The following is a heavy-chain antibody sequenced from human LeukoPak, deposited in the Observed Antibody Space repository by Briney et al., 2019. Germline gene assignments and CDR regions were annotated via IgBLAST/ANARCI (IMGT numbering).Heavy chain of an antibody. Sequence: SETLSLTCVVSGDSISSGAYSWSWIRQPPGKGLEWIGYIFHSGSTFYNPSLKSRVTISVDNSKNQFSLRLSSVTAADTAVYYCAREFWFANAPGSWLDPWGQGTLVTVSS. J-gene: IGHJ5*02. V-gene: IGHV4-30-2*01. D-gene: IGHD3-10*01. CDR2: IFHSGST. CDR1: GDSISSGAYS. CDR3: AREFWFANAPGSWLDP.